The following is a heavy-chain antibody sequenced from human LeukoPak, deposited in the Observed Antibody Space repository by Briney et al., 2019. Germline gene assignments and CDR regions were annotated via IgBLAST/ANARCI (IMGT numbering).Heavy chain of an antibody. Sequence: SENLSLTCTLSGGSIRRSYCYWGWIRQPPGKGLEWIGSIYYSGSTFYNPSLKSRVTISVDTSKNQFSLRLTSVTAADTAVYYCAKSYRGDSSGYYPDDPFDYWGQGTLVTVSS. CDR3: AKSYRGDSSGYYPDDPFDY. J-gene: IGHJ4*02. V-gene: IGHV4-39*01. D-gene: IGHD3-22*01. CDR2: IYYSGST. CDR1: GGSIRRSYCY.